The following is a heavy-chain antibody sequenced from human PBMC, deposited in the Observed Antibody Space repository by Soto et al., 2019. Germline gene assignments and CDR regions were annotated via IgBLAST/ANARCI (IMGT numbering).Heavy chain of an antibody. CDR3: AKDQRYSSGPSPIFGTKYYYYGMDV. V-gene: IGHV3-30*18. Sequence: GGSLRLSCAASGFTFSSYGMHWVRQAPGKGLEWVAVISYDGSNKYYADSVKGRFTISRDNSKNTQYLQMNSLRAEDTAVYYCAKDQRYSSGPSPIFGTKYYYYGMDVWGQGTTVTVSS. CDR2: ISYDGSNK. J-gene: IGHJ6*02. D-gene: IGHD6-19*01. CDR1: GFTFSSYG.